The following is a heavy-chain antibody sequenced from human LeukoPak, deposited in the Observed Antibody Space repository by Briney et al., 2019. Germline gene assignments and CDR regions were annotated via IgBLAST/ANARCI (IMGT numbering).Heavy chain of an antibody. J-gene: IGHJ4*02. CDR2: INPNSGGS. D-gene: IGHD5-24*01. CDR1: GYTFNAYY. CDR3: AGDGYNSRRFFDY. V-gene: IGHV1-2*02. Sequence: GASVKVSCKTSGYTFNAYYMHWVRQAPGQGLEWMGWINPNSGGSNYAQKFQGRVTMTSDTSINTAYMELSRLISDVTAVYYCAGDGYNSRRFFDYWGQGTLVTVSS.